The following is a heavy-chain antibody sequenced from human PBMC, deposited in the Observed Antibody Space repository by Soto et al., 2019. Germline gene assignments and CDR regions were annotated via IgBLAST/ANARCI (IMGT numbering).Heavy chain of an antibody. CDR3: AKESAGIGIPIFDS. D-gene: IGHD6-19*01. J-gene: IGHJ4*02. CDR2: IRDSGKNT. V-gene: IGHV3-23*01. CDR1: GFTFGTYG. Sequence: GGSLRLSCAASGFTFGTYGMSWVRQDPGKGLEWVSGIRDSGKNTFYADSVKGRFTISRDNSKNMLYLQMNSLRAEDTDLYYCAKESAGIGIPIFDSWGQGTLVTVSS.